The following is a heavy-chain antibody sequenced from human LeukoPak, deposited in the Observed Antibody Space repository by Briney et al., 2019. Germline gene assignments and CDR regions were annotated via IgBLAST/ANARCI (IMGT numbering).Heavy chain of an antibody. CDR1: GYTFTGYY. CDR2: INPNSGGT. V-gene: IGHV1-2*02. D-gene: IGHD6-19*01. J-gene: IGHJ3*02. CDR3: ARVEGSGWPDDAFDI. Sequence: ASVKVSCKASGYTFTGYYMHWVRQAPGQGLEWMGWINPNSGGTNYAQKFQGRVTMTRDTSISTAYMELSRLRSDDTAVYYCARVEGSGWPDDAFDIWGQGTMVTVSS.